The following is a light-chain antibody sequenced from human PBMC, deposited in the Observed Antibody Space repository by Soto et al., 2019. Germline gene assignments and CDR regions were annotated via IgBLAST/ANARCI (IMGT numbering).Light chain of an antibody. CDR1: QNVNSNF. J-gene: IGKJ1*01. CDR3: QQRGGSPPTWT. CDR2: GAS. Sequence: EIVLTQSPGTLSLSPGERATLSCRASQNVNSNFLAWYQQKPGQAPRLLISGASNRATGIPDRFTGSGSGTDFTLTISRLEPEDFAVYYCQQRGGSPPTWTFGQGTKVEIK. V-gene: IGKV3-20*01.